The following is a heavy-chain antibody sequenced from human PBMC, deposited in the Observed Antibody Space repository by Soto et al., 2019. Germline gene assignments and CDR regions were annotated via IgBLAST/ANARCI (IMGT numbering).Heavy chain of an antibody. CDR3: ARGFGWFDP. D-gene: IGHD3-10*01. J-gene: IGHJ5*02. Sequence: PSETLSLTCAVYGGSFSGYYWSWIRQPPGKGLEWIGEINHSGSTNYNPSLKSRVTISVDTSKNQFSLKLSSVTAADTAVYYCARGFGWFDPWGQGTLVTVSS. CDR1: GGSFSGYY. V-gene: IGHV4-34*01. CDR2: INHSGST.